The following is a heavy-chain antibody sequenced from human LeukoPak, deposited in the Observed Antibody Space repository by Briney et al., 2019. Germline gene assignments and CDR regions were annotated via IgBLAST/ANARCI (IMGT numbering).Heavy chain of an antibody. D-gene: IGHD5-24*01. V-gene: IGHV3-23*01. Sequence: GGSLRLSCAASGFTFSSYAMSWVRQAPGKGLEWVSAISGSGGSTYYADSVRGRFMISRDNSKNTVDLQMSSLRVEDTAVYYCAKDYKSGDGYWDFDFWGQGTLVTVSS. CDR1: GFTFSSYA. J-gene: IGHJ4*02. CDR2: ISGSGGST. CDR3: AKDYKSGDGYWDFDF.